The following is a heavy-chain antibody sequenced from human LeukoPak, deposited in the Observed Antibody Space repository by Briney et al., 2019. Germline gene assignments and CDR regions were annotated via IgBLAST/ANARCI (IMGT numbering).Heavy chain of an antibody. Sequence: PGGSLRLSCAASGFTFSSYSMNWVRQAPGKGLEWVSSISSSSSYIYYADSVKGRFTISRDNAKNSLYLQMNSLRAEDTAVYYCARGGCSSTSCYSWFDPWGQGTLVTVSS. J-gene: IGHJ5*02. D-gene: IGHD2-2*01. CDR1: GFTFSSYS. CDR3: ARGGCSSTSCYSWFDP. V-gene: IGHV3-21*01. CDR2: ISSSSSYI.